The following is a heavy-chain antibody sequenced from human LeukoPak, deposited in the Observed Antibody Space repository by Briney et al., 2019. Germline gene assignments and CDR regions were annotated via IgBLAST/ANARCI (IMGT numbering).Heavy chain of an antibody. CDR2: INTNGSPT. J-gene: IGHJ4*02. CDR1: GLTFSGYC. Sequence: GGSLRLSCAASGLTFSGYCMHWVRQPPGKGLEWVSRINTNGSPTQYAAPVKGRFTIFRDNAKNTSYLQMNLMSAEDTVVYYSAGDLISGSWSLRYWGQGPLVTVFS. CDR3: AGDLISGSWSLRY. D-gene: IGHD3-10*01. V-gene: IGHV3-74*01.